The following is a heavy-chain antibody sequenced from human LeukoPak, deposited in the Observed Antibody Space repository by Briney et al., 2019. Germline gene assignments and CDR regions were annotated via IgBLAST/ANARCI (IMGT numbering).Heavy chain of an antibody. CDR3: ARGYSSGWGTSYYYYYYMDV. Sequence: PSETLSLTCTVSGGSISSYYWSWIRQPPGKGLEWIGYIYYSGSTNYNPSLKSRVTISVDTSKNQFSLKLSSVTAADTAVYYCARGYSSGWGTSYYYYYYMDVWGKGTTVTVSS. CDR2: IYYSGST. CDR1: GGSISSYY. J-gene: IGHJ6*03. D-gene: IGHD6-19*01. V-gene: IGHV4-59*01.